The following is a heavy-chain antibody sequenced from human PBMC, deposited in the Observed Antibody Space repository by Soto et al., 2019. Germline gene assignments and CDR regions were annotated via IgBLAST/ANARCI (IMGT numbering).Heavy chain of an antibody. CDR2: IRVHNGNT. D-gene: IGHD3-10*01. Sequence: ASVKVSCKASGCNFINYGITWVRQAPGQGLEWMGWIRVHNGNTNYAQNLQGRVTMTTDTSTSTAYMELRSLRSDDTAVYYCVRDLDGSGSYYTGYWGPGTLVTVSS. CDR1: GCNFINYG. V-gene: IGHV1-18*01. J-gene: IGHJ4*02. CDR3: VRDLDGSGSYYTGY.